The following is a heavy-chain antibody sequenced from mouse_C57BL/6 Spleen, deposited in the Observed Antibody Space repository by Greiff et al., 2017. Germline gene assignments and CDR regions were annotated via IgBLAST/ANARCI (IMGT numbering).Heavy chain of an antibody. CDR1: GYTFTDHT. J-gene: IGHJ4*01. D-gene: IGHD2-1*01. CDR2: IYPRDGST. V-gene: IGHV1-78*01. CDR3: ARRRDGKGNYYAMDD. Sequence: VQLQQSDAELVKPGASVKISCKVSGYTFTDHTIHWMKQRPEQGLEWIGYIYPRDGSTKYNETFKGKATLTADKSSSTAYMQLNSLTSEDSAVYFCARRRDGKGNYYAMDDWGQGTSVTVSS.